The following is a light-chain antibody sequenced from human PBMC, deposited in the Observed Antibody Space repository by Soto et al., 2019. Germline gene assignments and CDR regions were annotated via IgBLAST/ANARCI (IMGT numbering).Light chain of an antibody. V-gene: IGKV3-15*01. J-gene: IGKJ1*01. CDR2: GAS. Sequence: EIVMTQSPATLSVSPGESATLSCRSSQSVNSFFAWYQQKPGQAPRLLIYGASTRATDIPARFSGSGSGTEFTLTISSLRSEDFAVYYCQQYDDWPPGTFGQGTKVDI. CDR3: QQYDDWPPGT. CDR1: QSVNSF.